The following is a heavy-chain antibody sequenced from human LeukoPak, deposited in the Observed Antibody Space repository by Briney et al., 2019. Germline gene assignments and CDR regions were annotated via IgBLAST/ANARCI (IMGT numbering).Heavy chain of an antibody. V-gene: IGHV1-69*04. J-gene: IGHJ5*02. D-gene: IGHD5-24*01. CDR3: ARAGEMNWFDP. CDR1: GGTFSSYA. CDR2: IIPIFGIA. Sequence: GASMKVSCKASGGTFSSYAISWVRQAPGQGLEWMGRIIPIFGIANYAQKFQGRVTITADKSTSTAYMELSSLRSEDTAVYYCARAGEMNWFDPWGQGTLVTVSS.